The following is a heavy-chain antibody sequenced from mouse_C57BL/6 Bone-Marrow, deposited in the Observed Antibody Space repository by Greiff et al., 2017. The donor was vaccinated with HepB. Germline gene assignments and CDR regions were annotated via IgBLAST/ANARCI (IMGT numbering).Heavy chain of an antibody. Sequence: DVHLVESGGGLVKPGGSLKLSCAASGFTFSSYAMSWVRQTPEKRLEWVATISDGGSYTYYPDNVKGRFTSSRDNAKNNLYLQMSHMKSEDTAMYYCARDNGSSLYWYFDVWGTGTTVTVSS. CDR3: ARDNGSSLYWYFDV. CDR1: GFTFSSYA. D-gene: IGHD1-1*01. V-gene: IGHV5-4*01. J-gene: IGHJ1*03. CDR2: ISDGGSYT.